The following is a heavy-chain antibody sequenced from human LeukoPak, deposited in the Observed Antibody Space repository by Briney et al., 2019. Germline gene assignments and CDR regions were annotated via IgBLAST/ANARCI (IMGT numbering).Heavy chain of an antibody. V-gene: IGHV1-18*01. CDR3: ARRIRARGDFDS. D-gene: IGHD2-15*01. J-gene: IGHJ4*02. CDR1: GYTFTSYG. Sequence: ASVKVSCKASGYTFTSYGISWARQAPGQGLEWMGWISAYNGNTNYAQKLQGRVTMTTDTSTSTAYMELRSLRSDDTAVYYCARRIRARGDFDSWGQGTLVTVSS. CDR2: ISAYNGNT.